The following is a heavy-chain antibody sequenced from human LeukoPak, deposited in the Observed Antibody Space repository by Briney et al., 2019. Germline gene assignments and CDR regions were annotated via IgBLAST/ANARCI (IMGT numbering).Heavy chain of an antibody. J-gene: IGHJ4*02. D-gene: IGHD1-14*01. CDR1: GYTFTNYA. CDR3: ARGAGFAEPLPEY. V-gene: IGHV1-3*01. CDR2: INAGHGNT. Sequence: ASVKVPCKASGYTFTNYAIQWVRQAPGQRLEWMGWINAGHGNTKYSQKFQGRVTITRDTSASTAYMELSSLRSEDTAVYYCARGAGFAEPLPEYWGQGTLLTVSS.